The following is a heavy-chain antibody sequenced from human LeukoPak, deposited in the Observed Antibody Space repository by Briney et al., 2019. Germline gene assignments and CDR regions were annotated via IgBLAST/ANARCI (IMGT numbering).Heavy chain of an antibody. D-gene: IGHD2-2*01. J-gene: IGHJ6*02. CDR1: GFTFSSYA. CDR2: INHSGST. Sequence: GSLRLSCAASGFTFSSYAMSWIRQPPGKGLEWIGEINHSGSTNYNPSLKSRVTISVDTSKNQFSLKLSSVTAADTAVYYCARVVLIYCSSTSCYRPYYYYGMDVWGQGTTVTVSS. V-gene: IGHV4-34*01. CDR3: ARVVLIYCSSTSCYRPYYYYGMDV.